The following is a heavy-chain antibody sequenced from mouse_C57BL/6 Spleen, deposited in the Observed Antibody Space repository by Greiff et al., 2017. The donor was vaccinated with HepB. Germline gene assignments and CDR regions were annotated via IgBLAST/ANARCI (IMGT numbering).Heavy chain of an antibody. CDR2: INPNYGTT. CDR1: GYSFTDYN. V-gene: IGHV1-39*01. J-gene: IGHJ4*01. CDR3: ARDGWLRRRYAMDY. Sequence: VQLKESGPELVKPGASVKISCKASGYSFTDYNMNWVKQSNGKSLEWIGVINPNYGTTSYNQKFKGKATLTVDQSSSTAYMQLNSLTSEDSAVYYCARDGWLRRRYAMDYWGQGTSVTVSS. D-gene: IGHD2-2*01.